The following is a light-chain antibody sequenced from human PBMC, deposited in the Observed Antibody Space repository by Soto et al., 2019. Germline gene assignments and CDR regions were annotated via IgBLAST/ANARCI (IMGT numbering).Light chain of an antibody. Sequence: QSVLTQPPSAYGTPGQRVTISCHGSSSNIGSNYVYWYQQLPGTAPKLLIYRNNQRPSVVPDRFSGSKSGTSASLAISGLRSEDEADYYCAAWDDSLSVVVFGGGTKLTVL. J-gene: IGLJ2*01. CDR3: AAWDDSLSVVV. V-gene: IGLV1-47*01. CDR2: RNN. CDR1: SSNIGSNY.